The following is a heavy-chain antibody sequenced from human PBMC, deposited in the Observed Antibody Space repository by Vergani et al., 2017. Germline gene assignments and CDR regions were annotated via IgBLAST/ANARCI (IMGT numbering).Heavy chain of an antibody. CDR3: AREGVATYYYYMDV. Sequence: QVQLQESGPGLVKPSQTLSLTCTVSGGSISSGSYYWSWIRQPAGKGLEWMGRIYTSGSTNYNPSLKSRVTMSVDTSKNQFSLKLSSVTAADTAVCYCAREGVATYYYYMDVWGKGTTVTVSS. V-gene: IGHV4-61*02. D-gene: IGHD5-12*01. CDR2: IYTSGST. CDR1: GGSISSGSYY. J-gene: IGHJ6*03.